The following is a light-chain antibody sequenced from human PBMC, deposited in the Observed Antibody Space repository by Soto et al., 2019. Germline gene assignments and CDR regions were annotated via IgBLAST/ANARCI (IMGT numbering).Light chain of an antibody. Sequence: DIQMTQSPSSLSASVGDRVTITCQASQDITNFLNWYQQKPGKAPKLLIYAASNLETGVPSRFSGGGSGADFTFTISSLQPADVATYYCQQYDLLPWTFGQGTKVEIK. J-gene: IGKJ1*01. V-gene: IGKV1-33*01. CDR1: QDITNF. CDR2: AAS. CDR3: QQYDLLPWT.